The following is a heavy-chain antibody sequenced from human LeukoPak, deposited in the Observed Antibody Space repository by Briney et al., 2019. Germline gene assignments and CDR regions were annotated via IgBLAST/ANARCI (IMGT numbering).Heavy chain of an antibody. CDR2: ISSHSSYI. Sequence: PGGSLRLSCAASGFTFSSYSMNWVRQAPGKGLEWVSSISSHSSYIYYADSVKGRFTISRDNAKNSLYLQMNSLRAEDTAVYYCARDYYDSSGYYMDYWGQGTLVTVSS. CDR3: ARDYYDSSGYYMDY. D-gene: IGHD3-22*01. CDR1: GFTFSSYS. V-gene: IGHV3-21*01. J-gene: IGHJ4*02.